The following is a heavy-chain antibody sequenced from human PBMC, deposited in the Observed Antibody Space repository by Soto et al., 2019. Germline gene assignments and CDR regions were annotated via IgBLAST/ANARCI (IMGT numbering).Heavy chain of an antibody. CDR3: ARASWDSNWFDP. CDR2: INAGNGNT. D-gene: IGHD6-13*01. CDR1: GYTFTIYA. Sequence: XSVKVSYNASGYTFTIYAMHLVRHSPGQRLEWMGWINAGNGNTKYSQKFQGRVTITRDTSASTAYMELSRMRSEDTAVYYCARASWDSNWFDPWGQGTLVTVSS. V-gene: IGHV1-3*01. J-gene: IGHJ5*02.